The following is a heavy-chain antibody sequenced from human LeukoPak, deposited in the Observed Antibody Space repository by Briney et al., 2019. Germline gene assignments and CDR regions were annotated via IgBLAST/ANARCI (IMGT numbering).Heavy chain of an antibody. CDR3: ANTMIVVGSYYFDY. CDR2: IYYSGST. CDR1: GGSISSSSYY. V-gene: IGHV4-39*01. J-gene: IGHJ4*02. Sequence: ASETLSLTCTVSGGSISSSSYYWGWIRQPPGKGLEWIGSIYYSGSTYYNPSLKSRVTISVDTSKNQFSLKLSSVTAADTAVYYCANTMIVVGSYYFDYWGQGTLVTVSS. D-gene: IGHD3-22*01.